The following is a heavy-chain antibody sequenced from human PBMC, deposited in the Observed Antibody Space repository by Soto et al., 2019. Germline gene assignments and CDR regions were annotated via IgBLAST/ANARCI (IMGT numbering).Heavy chain of an antibody. CDR2: ISSSSSYI. CDR3: ARTVWSGYYHYYYYGMDV. CDR1: GFTFSSYS. J-gene: IGHJ6*02. V-gene: IGHV3-21*01. Sequence: EVQLVESGGGLVKPGGSLRLSCAASGFTFSSYSMNWVRQAPGKGLEWVSSISSSSSYIYSADSVKGRFTISRDNAKNSLYLQMNSLRAEDTAVYYCARTVWSGYYHYYYYGMDVWGQGTTVTVSS. D-gene: IGHD3-3*01.